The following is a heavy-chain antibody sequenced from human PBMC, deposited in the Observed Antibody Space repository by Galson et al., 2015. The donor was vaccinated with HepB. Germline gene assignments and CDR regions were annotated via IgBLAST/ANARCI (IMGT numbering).Heavy chain of an antibody. V-gene: IGHV1-18*01. CDR2: ISTYSGNT. J-gene: IGHJ6*02. D-gene: IGHD2-15*01. Sequence: SVKVSCKASGYTFTSYGLSWVRQAPGHGPEWMGWISTYSGNTNYAQKFQDRVTMTTDTSTSTAYMELRSLRSDDTAVYYCARVDCSGGNCYYISYGLDVWGQGTTVTVSS. CDR3: ARVDCSGGNCYYISYGLDV. CDR1: GYTFTSYG.